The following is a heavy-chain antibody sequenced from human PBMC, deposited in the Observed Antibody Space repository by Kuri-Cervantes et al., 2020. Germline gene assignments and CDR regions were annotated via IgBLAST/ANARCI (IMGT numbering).Heavy chain of an antibody. CDR2: INPSGGST. CDR3: AKSGPGYCSGGSCPGDAFDI. Sequence: ASVKVSCKASGYTFTSYYMHWVRQAPGQGLEWMGIINPSGGSTSYAQKFQGRVTMTRDTSTSTVYMELSSLRSEDTAVYYCAKSGPGYCSGGSCPGDAFDIWGQGTMVTVSS. D-gene: IGHD2-15*01. CDR1: GYTFTSYY. V-gene: IGHV1-46*01. J-gene: IGHJ3*02.